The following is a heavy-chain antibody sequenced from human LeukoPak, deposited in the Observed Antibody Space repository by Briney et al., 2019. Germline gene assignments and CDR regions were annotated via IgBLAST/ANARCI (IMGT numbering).Heavy chain of an antibody. CDR2: ISTSGSTI. V-gene: IGHV3-11*01. Sequence: GGSLRRSCAASGFIFSDYYMSWIRQAPGKGLEWVSYISTSGSTIHYADSVKGRFTISRDNAKNSLFLQMNSLRVEDTAVYYCAGGGRGYSGSYFSTYWGQGTLVTVSS. D-gene: IGHD1-26*01. J-gene: IGHJ4*02. CDR3: AGGGRGYSGSYFSTY. CDR1: GFIFSDYY.